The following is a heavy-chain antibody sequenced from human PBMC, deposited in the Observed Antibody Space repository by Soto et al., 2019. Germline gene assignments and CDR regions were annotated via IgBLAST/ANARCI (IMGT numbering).Heavy chain of an antibody. V-gene: IGHV3-30*18. CDR3: AKSRDAYNFYFYYGMDV. CDR1: GFTFSNYG. D-gene: IGHD2-2*01. CDR2: ILYDGSNK. Sequence: PVGSPRLSCAASGFTFSNYGMHWVRQTPGKGLEWVALILYDGSNKYYADSVKGRFTISRDNSKNTLYLQVSSLRAEDTAVYYCAKSRDAYNFYFYYGMDVWGQGTTVTVSS. J-gene: IGHJ6*02.